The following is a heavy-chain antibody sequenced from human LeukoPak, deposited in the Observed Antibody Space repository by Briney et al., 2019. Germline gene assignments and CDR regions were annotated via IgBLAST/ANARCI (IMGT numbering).Heavy chain of an antibody. CDR2: ISAYNGNT. D-gene: IGHD2-15*01. V-gene: IGHV1-18*01. CDR1: GYTFTSYG. J-gene: IGHJ6*02. Sequence: ASVKVSCKASGYTFTSYGISWVRQAPGQGLEWMGWISAYNGNTNYAQKLQGRVTMTTDTSTSTAYMELRSLRSDDTAVYYCARVYCSGGSCYSSRTTDYYGMGVWGQGTTVTVSS. CDR3: ARVYCSGGSCYSSRTTDYYGMGV.